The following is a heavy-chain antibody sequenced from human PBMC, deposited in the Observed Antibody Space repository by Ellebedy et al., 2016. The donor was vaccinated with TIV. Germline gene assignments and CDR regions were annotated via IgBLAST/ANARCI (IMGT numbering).Heavy chain of an antibody. V-gene: IGHV3-33*01. Sequence: GESLKISXAASGFTFSSYGMHWVRQAPGKGLEWVAVIWYDGSNKYYADSVKGRFTISRDNSKNTLYLQMNSLRAEDTAVYYCARSHSSGWYYFDYWGQGTLVTVSS. D-gene: IGHD6-19*01. CDR1: GFTFSSYG. J-gene: IGHJ4*02. CDR2: IWYDGSNK. CDR3: ARSHSSGWYYFDY.